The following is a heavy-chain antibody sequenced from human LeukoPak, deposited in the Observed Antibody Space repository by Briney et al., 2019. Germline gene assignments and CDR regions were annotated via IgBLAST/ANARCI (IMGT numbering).Heavy chain of an antibody. J-gene: IGHJ5*02. CDR1: GGSISSSNW. V-gene: IGHV4-4*02. Sequence: SETLSLTCAVSGGSISSSNWWSWVRQPPGKGLEWIGEMYHSGSTHYNPSLKSRVTISVDTSKNQFSLKLSSVTAADTAVYYCARHHYDYVWGSYTENWFDPWGQGTLVTVSS. CDR3: ARHHYDYVWGSYTENWFDP. D-gene: IGHD3-16*01. CDR2: MYHSGST.